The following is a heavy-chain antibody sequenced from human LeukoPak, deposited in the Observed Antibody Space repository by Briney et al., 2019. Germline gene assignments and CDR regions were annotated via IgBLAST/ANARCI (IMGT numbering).Heavy chain of an antibody. J-gene: IGHJ4*02. V-gene: IGHV4-4*09. CDR3: ARPGQSSWGVYFNY. D-gene: IGHD3-16*01. Sequence: AETLSLSCTVSGVFSRFYSWSWIRQPPGKGLEWIWNIHASGSTKYSASPKSRVTRSIDTSKNQFSLTLSSVTGADSAVYYCARPGQSSWGVYFNYCGQGTLVTVSS. CDR1: GVFSRFYS. CDR2: IHASGST.